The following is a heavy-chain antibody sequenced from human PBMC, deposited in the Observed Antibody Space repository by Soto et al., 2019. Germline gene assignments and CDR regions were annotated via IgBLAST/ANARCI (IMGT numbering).Heavy chain of an antibody. J-gene: IGHJ4*02. Sequence: VQLRQWGAGLVKASGTLSLTCGVSGGSFSGYYWNWIRQPPGRRLEWIGEITQSGTTNYNPSFQSRAALSVDTSKAEFSLRLTSLTAADTAVYYCARGRAPSSEFDSWGQGILVTVSS. V-gene: IGHV4-34*02. CDR3: ARGRAPSSEFDS. CDR2: ITQSGTT. D-gene: IGHD1-26*01. CDR1: GGSFSGYY.